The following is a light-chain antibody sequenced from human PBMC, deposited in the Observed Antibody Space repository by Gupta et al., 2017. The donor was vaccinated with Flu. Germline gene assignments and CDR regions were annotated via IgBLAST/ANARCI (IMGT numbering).Light chain of an antibody. Sequence: ETVSCTWKADSVGTYDAGWLQQKPGQAPNLVMYDTTSRPSGIPERFSASTSGNTASLTITGVQAEDEADYYCDARDSSGNLLVFGGGTKLTVL. CDR1: SVGTYD. V-gene: IGLV3-19*01. CDR3: DARDSSGNLLV. J-gene: IGLJ2*01. CDR2: DTT.